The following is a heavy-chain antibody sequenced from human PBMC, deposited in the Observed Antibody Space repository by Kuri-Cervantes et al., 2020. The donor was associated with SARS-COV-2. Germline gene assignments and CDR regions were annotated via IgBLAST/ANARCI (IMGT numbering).Heavy chain of an antibody. J-gene: IGHJ6*02. CDR1: GYSFTSYW. Sequence: GESLKISCKGSGYSFTSYWISWVRQMPGKGLEWMGRIDPSDSYTNYSPSFQGHVTISADKSISTAYLQWSSPKASDTAMYYCARHDYDSSGYYYVYYGMDVWGQGTTVTVSS. CDR2: IDPSDSYT. CDR3: ARHDYDSSGYYYVYYGMDV. D-gene: IGHD3-22*01. V-gene: IGHV5-10-1*01.